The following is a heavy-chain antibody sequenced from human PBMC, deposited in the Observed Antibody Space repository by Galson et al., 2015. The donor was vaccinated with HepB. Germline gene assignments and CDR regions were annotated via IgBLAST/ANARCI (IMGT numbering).Heavy chain of an antibody. Sequence: SLRLSCAASGFTFSSHWMYWVRQAPGKGLVWVSRINSDGSRTNYADSVKGRFTSSRDNAKNTLSLQMTSLRAEDTAVYYCARGLEGESSVGLDYWGQGALVTVSS. V-gene: IGHV3-74*01. CDR2: INSDGSRT. CDR1: GFTFSSHW. D-gene: IGHD3-16*01. J-gene: IGHJ4*02. CDR3: ARGLEGESSVGLDY.